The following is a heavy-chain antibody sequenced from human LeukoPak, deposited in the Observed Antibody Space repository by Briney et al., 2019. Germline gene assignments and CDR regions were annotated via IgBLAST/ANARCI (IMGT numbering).Heavy chain of an antibody. CDR3: ARSNWNYVYNWFDP. Sequence: SETLSLTCAVSGYSISSGYYWSWIRQPAGKGLEWIGRIYTSGSTNYNPSLKSRVTMSVDTSKNQFSLKLSSVTAADTAVYYCARSNWNYVYNWFDPWGQGTLVTVSS. D-gene: IGHD1-7*01. V-gene: IGHV4-4*07. CDR1: GYSISSGYY. J-gene: IGHJ5*02. CDR2: IYTSGST.